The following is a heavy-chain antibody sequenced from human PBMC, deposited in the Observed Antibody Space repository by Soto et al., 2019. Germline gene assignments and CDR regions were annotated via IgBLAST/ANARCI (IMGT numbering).Heavy chain of an antibody. Sequence: SVKVSCQASGGTFSSYAISWVRQAPGQGLEWMGGIIPIFGTANYAQKFQGRVTITADESTSTAYMELSSLRSEDTAVYYCAREGGYGGNWFDHWGQGTLVTVSS. CDR2: IIPIFGTA. CDR1: GGTFSSYA. D-gene: IGHD4-17*01. J-gene: IGHJ5*02. V-gene: IGHV1-69*13. CDR3: AREGGYGGNWFDH.